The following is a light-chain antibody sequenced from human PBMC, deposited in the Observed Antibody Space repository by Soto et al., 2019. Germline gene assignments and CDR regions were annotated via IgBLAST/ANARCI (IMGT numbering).Light chain of an antibody. Sequence: QSALTQPAYVSGSPGQSITISCTGTSSDVGGYNYVSWYQQHPGKAPKLMIYEVSNRPSGVSNRFSGSKSGNTASLTISGLQAEDEADYYGSSYTSSSTVFGGGTKLTVL. V-gene: IGLV2-14*01. J-gene: IGLJ3*02. CDR1: SSDVGGYNY. CDR2: EVS. CDR3: SSYTSSSTV.